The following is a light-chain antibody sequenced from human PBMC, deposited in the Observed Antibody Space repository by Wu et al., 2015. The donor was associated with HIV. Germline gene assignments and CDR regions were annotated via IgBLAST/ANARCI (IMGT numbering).Light chain of an antibody. CDR2: DAS. CDR1: QSVSSY. CDR3: QQRSNWPT. J-gene: IGKJ4*01. Sequence: EIVLTQSPVTLSLSPGERATLSCRASQSVSSYLAWYQQKPGQAPRLLIYDASNRATGIPARFSGSGSGTDFTLTISSLEPEDFAVYYCQQRSNWPTFGGGTRWRSN. V-gene: IGKV3-11*01.